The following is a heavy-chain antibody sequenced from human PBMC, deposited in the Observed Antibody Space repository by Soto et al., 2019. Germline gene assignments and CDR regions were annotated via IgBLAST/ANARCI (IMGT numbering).Heavy chain of an antibody. V-gene: IGHV4-61*01. CDR1: GGSVSSGSYY. CDR3: ARATDYGGNSCY. D-gene: IGHD4-17*01. J-gene: IGHJ4*02. CDR2: IYYSGST. Sequence: SETLSLTCTVSGGSVSSGSYYWSWILQPPGKGLEWIGYIYYSGSTNYNPSLKSRVTISVDTSKNQFSLKLSSVTAADTAVYYCARATDYGGNSCYWGQGTLVTVSS.